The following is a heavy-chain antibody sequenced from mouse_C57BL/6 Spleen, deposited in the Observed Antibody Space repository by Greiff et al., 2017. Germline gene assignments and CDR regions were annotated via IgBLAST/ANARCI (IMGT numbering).Heavy chain of an antibody. CDR1: GYTFTSYW. V-gene: IGHV1-59*01. CDR3: AREGLRRGGDY. CDR2: IDPSDSYT. Sequence: QVQLQQPGAELVRPGTSVKLSCKASGYTFTSYWMHWVKQRPGQGLEWIGVIDPSDSYTNYNQKFKGKATLTVDTSSSTAYMQLSSLTSEDSAVYYCAREGLRRGGDYWGQGTTLTVSS. D-gene: IGHD2-12*01. J-gene: IGHJ2*01.